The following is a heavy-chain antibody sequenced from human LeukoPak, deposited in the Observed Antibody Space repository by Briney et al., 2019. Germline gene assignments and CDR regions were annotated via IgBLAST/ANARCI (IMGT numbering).Heavy chain of an antibody. V-gene: IGHV1-18*01. J-gene: IGHJ1*01. D-gene: IGHD6-13*01. CDR1: GYTFTSYG. Sequence: ASETVSCKASGYTFTSYGISWVRQAPGQGLEWMGWISAYNGNTNYAQKLQGRVTMTTDTSTSTAYMELRSLRSDDTAVYYCARVLAGYKNTWYTSRFQYWGQGTLVIVSS. CDR2: ISAYNGNT. CDR3: ARVLAGYKNTWYTSRFQY.